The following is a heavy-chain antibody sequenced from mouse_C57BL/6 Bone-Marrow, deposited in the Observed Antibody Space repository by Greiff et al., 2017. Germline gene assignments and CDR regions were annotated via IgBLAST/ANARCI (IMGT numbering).Heavy chain of an antibody. CDR2: INPNNGGT. J-gene: IGHJ3*01. Sequence: VHVKQSGPELVKPGASVKISCKASGYTFTDYYMNWVKQSHGKSLEWIGDINPNNGGTSYNQKFKGKATLTVDKSSSTAYMELRSLTSEDSAVYYCAPDGYYWFAYWGQGTLVTVSA. CDR3: APDGYYWFAY. V-gene: IGHV1-26*01. CDR1: GYTFTDYY. D-gene: IGHD2-3*01.